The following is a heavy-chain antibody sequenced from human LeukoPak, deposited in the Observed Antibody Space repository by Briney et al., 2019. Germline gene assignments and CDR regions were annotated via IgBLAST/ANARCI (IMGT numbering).Heavy chain of an antibody. CDR2: TNTDGTST. V-gene: IGHV3-74*01. CDR1: GFTFSNYW. Sequence: GGSLRLSCAASGFTFSNYWMHWVRQSPGTGLVWVSRTNTDGTSTSYADSVKGRFTVSRDNAKNTVYLQMNSLTVEDTAVYYCARGGYYYGSGSYTYYFDYWGQGTLVTVSS. J-gene: IGHJ4*02. CDR3: ARGGYYYGSGSYTYYFDY. D-gene: IGHD3-10*01.